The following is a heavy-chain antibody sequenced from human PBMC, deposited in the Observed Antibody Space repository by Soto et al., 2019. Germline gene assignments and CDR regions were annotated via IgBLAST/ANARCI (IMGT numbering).Heavy chain of an antibody. Sequence: GGSLRLSCAASGFTFSSYAMHWVRQAPGKGLEWVAVISYDGSNKYYADSVKGRFTISRDNSKNTLYLQMNSLRAEDTAVYYCANVYDILTGYHQPFDYWGQGTLVTVSS. CDR3: ANVYDILTGYHQPFDY. V-gene: IGHV3-30-3*01. D-gene: IGHD3-9*01. CDR1: GFTFSSYA. CDR2: ISYDGSNK. J-gene: IGHJ4*02.